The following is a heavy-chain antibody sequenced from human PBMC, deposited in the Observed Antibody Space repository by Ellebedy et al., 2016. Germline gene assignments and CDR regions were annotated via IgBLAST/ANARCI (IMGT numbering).Heavy chain of an antibody. Sequence: GGSLRLSXVGSGFSIDDHAMHWVRHPPGKGLEWVSGIFWNSDYAGYADSVRGRFTISKDKAKNSLYLQMNSLRPDDSALYFCLRDTTAGGLDYWGQGIPVAVSS. CDR3: LRDTTAGGLDY. CDR2: IFWNSDYA. CDR1: GFSIDDHA. J-gene: IGHJ4*02. V-gene: IGHV3-9*01. D-gene: IGHD3/OR15-3a*01.